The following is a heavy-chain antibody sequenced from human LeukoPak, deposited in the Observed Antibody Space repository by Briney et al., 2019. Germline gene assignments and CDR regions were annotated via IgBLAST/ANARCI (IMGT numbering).Heavy chain of an antibody. J-gene: IGHJ4*02. Sequence: SETLSLTCTVSGGSISSYYWSWIRQPAGKGLEWIGLIYSSGSTNYNPSLKSRVTMSVDTSKNQFSLKLSSVTAADTAVYYCARDLSSYGHLNHFDYWGQGTLVTVSS. CDR2: IYSSGST. CDR1: GGSISSYY. D-gene: IGHD5-18*01. V-gene: IGHV4-4*07. CDR3: ARDLSSYGHLNHFDY.